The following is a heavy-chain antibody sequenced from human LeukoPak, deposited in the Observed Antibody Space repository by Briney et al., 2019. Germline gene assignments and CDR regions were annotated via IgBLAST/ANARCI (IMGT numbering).Heavy chain of an antibody. J-gene: IGHJ4*02. Sequence: PGGSLRLSCAASGFIFSSSWMSWVRQAPGKGLEWVAYIKQDGSEKYYVDSVKGRFTISRDNAESSLYLQMNSLRAEDTAVYYCVKGGWYPDCWGRGTLVTVSS. CDR3: VKGGWYPDC. CDR1: GFIFSSSW. V-gene: IGHV3-7*01. CDR2: IKQDGSEK. D-gene: IGHD6-19*01.